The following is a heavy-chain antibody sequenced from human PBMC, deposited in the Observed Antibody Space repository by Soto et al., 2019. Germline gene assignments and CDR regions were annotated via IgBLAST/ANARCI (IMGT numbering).Heavy chain of an antibody. D-gene: IGHD3-10*01. CDR3: AHPFQGGVAFDI. J-gene: IGHJ3*02. CDR1: GFSLSTSGVG. Sequence: QITLKESGPTLVKPTQTLTLTCTFSGFSLSTSGVGVGWIRQPPGKALEWLALIYWDDDKRYSPSLKSRLTITKDTSKNQVVLTMTNTDPVDTATYYCAHPFQGGVAFDIWGQGTMVTVSS. CDR2: IYWDDDK. V-gene: IGHV2-5*02.